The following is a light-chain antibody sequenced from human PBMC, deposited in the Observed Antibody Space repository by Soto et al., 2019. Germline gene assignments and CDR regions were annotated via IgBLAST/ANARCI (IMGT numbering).Light chain of an antibody. CDR1: SSDVGGYNY. CDR2: EVN. J-gene: IGLJ1*01. CDR3: SSYAGSSNV. V-gene: IGLV2-8*01. Sequence: QSALTQPPSASGSPGQSVAISCTGTSSDVGGYNYVSWYQQHPGKAPKLMIYEVNKRPSGVPDRFSGSKSGNTASLTVSGLQAEDEPDYYCSSYAGSSNVFATGTKLTVL.